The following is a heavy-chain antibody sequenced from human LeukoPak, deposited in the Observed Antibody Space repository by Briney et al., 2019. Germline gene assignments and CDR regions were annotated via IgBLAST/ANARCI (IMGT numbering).Heavy chain of an antibody. CDR2: IYNGGTT. CDR1: DGSISGDNYY. Sequence: PSQTLSLTCTVSDGSISGDNYYWSWIRQLPGKGLEWIGYIYNGGTTYYNPSLKSRVIISVDTSKNQFSLKLKSVTAADTAMYYCARGARFFAYYDYWGQGTLVTVS. D-gene: IGHD2-21*01. J-gene: IGHJ4*02. CDR3: ARGARFFAYYDY. V-gene: IGHV4-31*03.